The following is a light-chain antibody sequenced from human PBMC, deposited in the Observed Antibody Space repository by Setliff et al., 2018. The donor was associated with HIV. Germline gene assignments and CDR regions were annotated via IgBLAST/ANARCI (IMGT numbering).Light chain of an antibody. CDR2: EVS. V-gene: IGLV2-23*02. J-gene: IGLJ1*01. Sequence: HSALAQPASVSGSPGQSITISCAGTSSDVGSYNFVSWYQQHPGKAPKLIIYEVSKWPSGGSNHFSGSKSGNTASLTISGLQTEDEAEYYCCSYASTGSFVFGTGTKVTVL. CDR1: SSDVGSYNF. CDR3: CSYASTGSFV.